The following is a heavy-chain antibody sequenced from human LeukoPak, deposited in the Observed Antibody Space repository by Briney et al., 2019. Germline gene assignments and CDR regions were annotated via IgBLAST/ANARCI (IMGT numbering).Heavy chain of an antibody. CDR3: ARDGRAAAEKNFDY. V-gene: IGHV3-30*04. CDR2: MSSDGRDK. J-gene: IGHJ4*02. D-gene: IGHD6-13*01. Sequence: PGGSLRLSCAASGFTLSGFAMHWVRQAPGKGLEWVAVMSSDGRDKYYADSVQGRFTISRDNSKNTLYLQMNSLRPEDTAVYYCARDGRAAAEKNFDYWGQGTLVTVSS. CDR1: GFTLSGFA.